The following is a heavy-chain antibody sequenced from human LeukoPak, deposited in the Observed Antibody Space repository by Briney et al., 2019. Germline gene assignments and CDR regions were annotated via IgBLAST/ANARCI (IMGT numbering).Heavy chain of an antibody. CDR1: GFTFSSYA. CDR3: ARDFLDIVVVPAAVVYYYYGMDV. D-gene: IGHD2-2*03. J-gene: IGHJ6*02. CDR2: ISYDGSNK. Sequence: PGRSLRLSCAASGFTFSSYAMHWVRQAPGKGLEWVAVISYDGSNKYYADSVKGRFTISRDNSQNTLYLQMNSLRAEDTAVYYCARDFLDIVVVPAAVVYYYYGMDVWGQGTTVTVSS. V-gene: IGHV3-30*04.